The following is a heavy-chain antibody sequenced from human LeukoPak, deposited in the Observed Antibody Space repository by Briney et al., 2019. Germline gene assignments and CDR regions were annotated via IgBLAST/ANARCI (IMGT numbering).Heavy chain of an antibody. D-gene: IGHD2-21*02. J-gene: IGHJ3*02. CDR3: ASLVVTDDWAFDI. Sequence: PGGFLRLSCAASGFAFSRYWMHWIRQAPGKGLVWVSAIYTDGTTKRYADSVKGRFTISRDNAKNTLYLQMNSLSVEDTAVYYCASLVVTDDWAFDIWGQETMVTVSS. CDR2: IYTDGTTK. CDR1: GFAFSRYW. V-gene: IGHV3-74*01.